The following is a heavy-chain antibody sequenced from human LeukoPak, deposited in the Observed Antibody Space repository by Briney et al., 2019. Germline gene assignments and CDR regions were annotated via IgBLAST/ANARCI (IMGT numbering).Heavy chain of an antibody. CDR2: ISSSSSTI. D-gene: IGHD1-26*01. CDR1: GFTFSSYS. CDR3: ARDPVGATDY. V-gene: IGHV3-48*01. Sequence: GGSLRLSCAASGFTFSSYSMNWVRQAPGKWLEWVSYISSSSSTIYYADSVKGRFTISRDNAKNSLYLQMNSLRAEDTAVYYCARDPVGATDYWGQGTLVTVSS. J-gene: IGHJ4*02.